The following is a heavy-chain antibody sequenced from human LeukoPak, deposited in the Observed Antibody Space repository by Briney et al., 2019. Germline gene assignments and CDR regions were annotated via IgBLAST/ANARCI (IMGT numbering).Heavy chain of an antibody. V-gene: IGHV4-4*07. CDR2: IYTSGST. CDR3: ARDAVATIRGTLYNWFDP. J-gene: IGHJ5*02. Sequence: SETLSLTCTVSGGSISSYYWSWIRQPAGKGLEWIGRIYTSGSTNYNPSLKSRVTMSVDTSKNQFSLKLSSVTAADTAVYYCARDAVATIRGTLYNWFDPWGQGTLVTVSS. D-gene: IGHD5-12*01. CDR1: GGSISSYY.